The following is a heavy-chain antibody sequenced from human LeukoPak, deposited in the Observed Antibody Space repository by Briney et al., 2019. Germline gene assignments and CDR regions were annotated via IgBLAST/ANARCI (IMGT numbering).Heavy chain of an antibody. CDR1: GGSFSGYY. D-gene: IGHD4-11*01. J-gene: IGHJ4*02. CDR3: ARGSGKYSNSYQYDY. V-gene: IGHV4-34*01. CDR2: INHSGST. Sequence: PSETLSLTCAVYGGSFSGYYWSWIRQPPGKGLEWIGEINHSGSTNYNPSLKSRVTISVDTSKNQFSLKLSSVTAADTAVYYCARGSGKYSNSYQYDYWGQGTLVTVSS.